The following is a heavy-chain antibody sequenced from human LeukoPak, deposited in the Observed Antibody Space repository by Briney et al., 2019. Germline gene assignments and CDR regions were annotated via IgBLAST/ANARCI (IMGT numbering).Heavy chain of an antibody. D-gene: IGHD1-7*01. CDR3: ARGITGTDYYYYYYMDV. Sequence: GGSLRLSCAASGFTFSSYAMSWVRQAPGKGLEWVSAISGSGGSTYYADSVKGRFTISRDNSKNTLYLQMNSLRAEDTAVYYCARGITGTDYYYYYYMDVWGKGTTVTVSS. V-gene: IGHV3-23*01. CDR1: GFTFSSYA. J-gene: IGHJ6*03. CDR2: ISGSGGST.